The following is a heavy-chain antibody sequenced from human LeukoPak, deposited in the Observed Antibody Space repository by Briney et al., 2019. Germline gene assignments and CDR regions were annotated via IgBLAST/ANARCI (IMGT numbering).Heavy chain of an antibody. CDR2: IFPGGSHT. CDR3: ARIRESYYGTSGYYYLDY. Sequence: GESLKISCKGSGYSFTTYWIAWVRQMPGKGLEWMGIIFPGGSHTKYSPSFQGQVTISVDKSISTAYLQWSSLRASDTAMYYCARIRESYYGTSGYYYLDYWGQGTLVTVSS. D-gene: IGHD3-22*01. J-gene: IGHJ4*02. V-gene: IGHV5-51*01. CDR1: GYSFTTYW.